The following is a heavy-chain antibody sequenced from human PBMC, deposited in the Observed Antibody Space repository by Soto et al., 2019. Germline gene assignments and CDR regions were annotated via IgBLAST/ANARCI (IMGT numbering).Heavy chain of an antibody. J-gene: IGHJ4*02. CDR2: INPSGGST. CDR1: GYTFTSYY. V-gene: IGHV1-46*01. D-gene: IGHD6-6*01. Sequence: ASVKVSCKASGYTFTSYYMHWVRQAPGQGLEWMGIINPSGGSTSYAQEFQGRVTMTRDTSTSTVCMELSSLRSEDTAVYYCARDSGGSSSPGGYFDYWGQGALVTVSS. CDR3: ARDSGGSSSPGGYFDY.